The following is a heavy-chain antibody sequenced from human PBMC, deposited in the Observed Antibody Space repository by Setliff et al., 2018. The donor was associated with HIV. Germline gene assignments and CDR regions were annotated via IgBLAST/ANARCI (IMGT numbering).Heavy chain of an antibody. CDR2: ISSSSTI. Sequence: GGSLRLSCAASGFTFSSYSMNWVRQAPGKGLEWVSYISSSSTIYYADSVKGRFTISRDNAKNTLYLQMNSLRAEDTGVYYCHSGYDTEEQSYFDYWGQGTLVTVSS. D-gene: IGHD5-12*01. CDR3: HSGYDTEEQSYFDY. V-gene: IGHV3-48*04. CDR1: GFTFSSYS. J-gene: IGHJ4*02.